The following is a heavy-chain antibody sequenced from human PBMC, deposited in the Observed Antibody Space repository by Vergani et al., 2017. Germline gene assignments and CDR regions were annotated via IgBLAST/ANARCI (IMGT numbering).Heavy chain of an antibody. J-gene: IGHJ6*03. D-gene: IGHD1-7*01. V-gene: IGHV2-5*04. CDR3: VYRKTECGTTGCFYPFYYYYYMDV. CDR2: LYWNDDQ. CDR1: GFSLNTRGVS. Sequence: QITLKESGPTLVKPTQTLTLTCTFSGFSLNTRGVSVAWIRQPPGKALDWLALLYWNDDQHYSPSLNNRVTITKYTSKNQVVLTMTNMDYVDTGTYYCVYRKTECGTTGCFYPFYYYYYMDVWGKGTTVTVSS.